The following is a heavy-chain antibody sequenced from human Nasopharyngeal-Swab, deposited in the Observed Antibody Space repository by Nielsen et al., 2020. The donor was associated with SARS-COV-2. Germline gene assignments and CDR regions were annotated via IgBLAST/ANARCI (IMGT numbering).Heavy chain of an antibody. V-gene: IGHV4-31*03. CDR3: ARARITMIVVVDAIDI. D-gene: IGHD3-22*01. CDR2: IYYSGST. CDR1: GGSISSGGYY. J-gene: IGHJ3*02. Sequence: SETLSLTCTVSGGSISSGGYYWSWIRQHPGKGLEWIGYIYYSGSTYYNPSLKSRVTISVDTSKNQFSLKLSSVTAADTAVYYCARARITMIVVVDAIDIWGQGTMGTVSS.